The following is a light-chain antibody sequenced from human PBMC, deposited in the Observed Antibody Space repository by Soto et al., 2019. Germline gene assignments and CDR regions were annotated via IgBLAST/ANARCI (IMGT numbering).Light chain of an antibody. V-gene: IGKV1-27*01. CDR1: QDIRNY. J-gene: IGKJ3*01. CDR2: AAS. Sequence: DIQMTQAPSSLSASVGDRVTMTCRASQDIRNYVAWYQQKPGEVPKLLIYAASTLQSGVPAQFSGGGFGTDFTLTISSLRPEDVATYYCQRYHSALLTFGPGTKVDL. CDR3: QRYHSALLT.